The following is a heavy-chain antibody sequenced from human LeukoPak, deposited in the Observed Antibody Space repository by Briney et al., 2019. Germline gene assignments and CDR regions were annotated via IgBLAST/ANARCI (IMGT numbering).Heavy chain of an antibody. CDR3: ARGRITIFGVPPPEGFDP. V-gene: IGHV3-48*03. CDR2: ISRSGSIT. D-gene: IGHD3-3*01. CDR1: GFTFSSCE. Sequence: GGPLRLSCAASGFTFSSCELSWVRQAPTKGLEWVSYISRSGSITYYADSVKGRFTISRDNSKNTLYLQMNSLRAEDTAVYYCARGRITIFGVPPPEGFDPWGQGTLVTVSS. J-gene: IGHJ5*02.